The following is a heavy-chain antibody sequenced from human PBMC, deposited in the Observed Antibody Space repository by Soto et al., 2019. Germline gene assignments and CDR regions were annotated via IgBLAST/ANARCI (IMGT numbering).Heavy chain of an antibody. Sequence: SETLSLTCSVSGGSISSGYYYWSWIRQPPGKGLEWIGNIYYSGNTYYTPSLKSRLIISIDTSKNQFSLKVGSVTAADTAVYYCARAPPGYSGGTNWFDPWGQGTLVTVSS. CDR2: IYYSGNT. D-gene: IGHD2-15*01. CDR3: ARAPPGYSGGTNWFDP. CDR1: GGSISSGYYY. V-gene: IGHV4-30-4*01. J-gene: IGHJ5*02.